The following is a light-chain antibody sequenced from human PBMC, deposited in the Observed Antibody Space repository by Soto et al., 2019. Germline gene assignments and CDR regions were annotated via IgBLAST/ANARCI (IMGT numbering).Light chain of an antibody. CDR3: SSYTSSNTYV. Sequence: QSALTQPASVSGSPGQSITISCTGTSSDVGGYNYVSWYQQRPGKAPKLMIYEVSDRPSGISTRFSGSKSGNTASLTISGLQAEDEADYYCSSYTSSNTYVFGTGTKLTVL. V-gene: IGLV2-14*01. J-gene: IGLJ1*01. CDR2: EVS. CDR1: SSDVGGYNY.